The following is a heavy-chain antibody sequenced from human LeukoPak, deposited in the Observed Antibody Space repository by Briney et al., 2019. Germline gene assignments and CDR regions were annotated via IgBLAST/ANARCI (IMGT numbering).Heavy chain of an antibody. CDR3: ARGDGYNDAEYLQH. D-gene: IGHD5-24*01. J-gene: IGHJ1*01. CDR1: GFTFSSYG. V-gene: IGHV3-33*01. Sequence: GGSLRLSCAAPGFTFSSYGMHWVRQAPGKGLEWVAVVWHDGSNQFYADSVKGRFTISRDNSKKTLYLQMNSLRVEDTAVYYCARGDGYNDAEYLQHWGQGTLVTVS. CDR2: VWHDGSNQ.